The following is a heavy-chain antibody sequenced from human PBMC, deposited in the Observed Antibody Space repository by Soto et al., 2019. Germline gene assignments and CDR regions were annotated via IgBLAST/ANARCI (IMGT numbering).Heavy chain of an antibody. D-gene: IGHD6-19*01. CDR2: TYYRSKWYN. CDR1: GYSVSSDSAA. CDR3: VRSRVFIAVAGMATYYYYYGMDV. Sequence: SQTLSLTCAISGYSVSSDSAAWNWIRQSPSRGLEWLGRTYYRSKWYNDYAVSVNGRITINPGTSKNHFSLQLNSVTPEDTAVYYCVRSRVFIAVAGMATYYYYYGMDVWGQGTTVTVSS. V-gene: IGHV6-1*01. J-gene: IGHJ6*02.